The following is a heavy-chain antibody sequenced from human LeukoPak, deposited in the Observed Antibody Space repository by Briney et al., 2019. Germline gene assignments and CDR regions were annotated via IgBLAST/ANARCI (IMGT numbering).Heavy chain of an antibody. D-gene: IGHD5-18*01. CDR1: GGSISSYY. J-gene: IGHJ4*02. CDR3: ARGLSGYSYGYYFDY. V-gene: IGHV4-59*01. CDR2: IYYSGST. Sequence: SETLSLTCTVSGGSISSYYWNWIRQPPGKGLEWIGYIYYSGSTNYNPSLKSRVTIPVDTSKNQFSLRLSSVTAADTAVYYCARGLSGYSYGYYFDYWGQGTLFTVSS.